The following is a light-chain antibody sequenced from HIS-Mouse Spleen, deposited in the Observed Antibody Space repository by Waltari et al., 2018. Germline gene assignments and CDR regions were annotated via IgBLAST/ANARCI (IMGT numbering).Light chain of an antibody. V-gene: IGLV3-10*01. CDR3: YSTDSSGNHRV. CDR1: ALPKKY. Sequence: SYELTQPPPVSVSPGKTARTTCPGEALPKKYAYWYQQKSGQAPVLVIYEDSKRPSGIPERFSGSSSGTMATLTISGAQVEDEADYYCYSTDSSGNHRVFGGGTKLTVL. J-gene: IGLJ2*01. CDR2: EDS.